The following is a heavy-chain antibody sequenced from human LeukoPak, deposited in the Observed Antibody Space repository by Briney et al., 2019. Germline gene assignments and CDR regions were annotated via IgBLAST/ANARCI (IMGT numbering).Heavy chain of an antibody. Sequence: GGSLRLSCAASGFTFNTYAMGWVRQAPGKGLEWVSSISGRADTSYYADPVKGRFTIARDNSNNTLFLHMNNLKAEDTALYFCSKGLGYCTSGVCHTPFDHWGQGILVTVSS. CDR2: ISGRADTS. V-gene: IGHV3-23*01. CDR3: SKGLGYCTSGVCHTPFDH. D-gene: IGHD2-8*01. J-gene: IGHJ4*02. CDR1: GFTFNTYA.